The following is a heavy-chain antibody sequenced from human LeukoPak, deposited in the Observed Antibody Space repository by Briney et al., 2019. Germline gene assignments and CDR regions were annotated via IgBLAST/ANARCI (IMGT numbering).Heavy chain of an antibody. CDR1: GFTFSSYA. J-gene: IGHJ4*02. CDR3: AREGARHIVVVTKAFDY. Sequence: PGGSLRLSCAASGFTFSSYAMHWVRQAPGKGLEWVAVISYDGSNKYYADSVKGRFTISRDNSKNTLYLQMNSLRAEDTAVYYCAREGARHIVVVTKAFDYWGQGTLVTVSS. V-gene: IGHV3-30*04. CDR2: ISYDGSNK. D-gene: IGHD3-22*01.